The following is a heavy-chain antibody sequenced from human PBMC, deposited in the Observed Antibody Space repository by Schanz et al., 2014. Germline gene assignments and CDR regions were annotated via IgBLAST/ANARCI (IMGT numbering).Heavy chain of an antibody. V-gene: IGHV3-7*02. J-gene: IGHJ4*02. CDR1: GLIFSNYV. CDR2: IKHDGSVK. CDR3: VSQTGSPNY. D-gene: IGHD6-13*01. Sequence: EVQLLESGGGLVQPGGSLKLSCAASGLIFSNYVMSWVRQAPGKGPEWVANIKHDGSVKDYVDSVEGRFTISRDNAKRSLFLQMNSLRVEDTAVYFCVSQTGSPNYWGQGTLVTDSS.